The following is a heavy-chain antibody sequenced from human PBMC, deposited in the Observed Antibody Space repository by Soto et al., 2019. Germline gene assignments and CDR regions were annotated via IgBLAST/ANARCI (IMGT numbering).Heavy chain of an antibody. CDR2: INHSGST. D-gene: IGHD6-13*01. CDR1: GGSFSGYY. V-gene: IGHV4-34*01. Sequence: SETLSLTCAAYGGSFSGYYWSWIRQPPGKGLEWIGEINHSGSTNYNPSLKSRVTISVDTSKNQFSLKLSSVTAADTAVYYCARLYSSSNWFDPWGQGTLVTVSS. J-gene: IGHJ5*02. CDR3: ARLYSSSNWFDP.